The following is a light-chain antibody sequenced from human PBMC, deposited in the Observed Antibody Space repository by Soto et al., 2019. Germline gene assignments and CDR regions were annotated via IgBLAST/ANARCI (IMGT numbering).Light chain of an antibody. V-gene: IGLV2-11*01. J-gene: IGLJ3*02. CDR1: SSDVGDYDY. CDR2: DVI. Sequence: QSVLTQPRSVSGSPGQSVTISCTGTSSDVGDYDYVSWYQQHPGKAPKLMIYDVIKRPSGVPDRFSGSKSGNTASLTISGLQVEDEADYFCSSFTTTATLVVFGGRTKLTVL. CDR3: SSFTTTATLVV.